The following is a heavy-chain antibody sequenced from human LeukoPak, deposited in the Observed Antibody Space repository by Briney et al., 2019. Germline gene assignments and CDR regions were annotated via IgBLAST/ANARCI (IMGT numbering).Heavy chain of an antibody. Sequence: SGGSLRLSCTASGFTFNDFVMQWVRQVPGKSLEWVGLISGDGGTTDYASSVEGRFTISRDNTQKSLFLEMNNLATEDTALYYCAKSGLRDHGIFTGRGSPYYYYYLDVWGKGTTVIVS. CDR1: GFTFNDFV. V-gene: IGHV3-43*02. CDR2: ISGDGGTT. J-gene: IGHJ6*03. D-gene: IGHD2-15*01. CDR3: AKSGLRDHGIFTGRGSPYYYYYLDV.